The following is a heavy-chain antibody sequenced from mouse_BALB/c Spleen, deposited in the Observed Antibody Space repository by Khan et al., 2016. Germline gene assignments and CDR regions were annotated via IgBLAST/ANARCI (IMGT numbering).Heavy chain of an antibody. D-gene: IGHD1-1*01. Sequence: EVKLLESGGGLVQPGGSLKLSCAASGFDLSRYWMSWVRQAPGKGLEWIGEINPDSSTINYTPSLKDRFSIYRDNAKNTLHLQGRKGRYEDTALYYCAGAGYYGCLAYWGQGTLVSVSA. CDR3: AGAGYYGCLAY. CDR2: INPDSSTI. CDR1: GFDLSRYW. J-gene: IGHJ3*01. V-gene: IGHV4-1*02.